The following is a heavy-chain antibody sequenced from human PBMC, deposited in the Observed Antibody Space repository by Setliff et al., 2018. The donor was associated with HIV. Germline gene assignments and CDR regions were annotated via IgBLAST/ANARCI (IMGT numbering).Heavy chain of an antibody. V-gene: IGHV4-61*01. CDR2: IYYSGST. D-gene: IGHD6-25*01. Sequence: PSXTLSXXXTVSGGSVSSGSYYWSWIRQPPGKGLEWIGYIYYSGSTKHNPSLKSRVTISLDTSKNQFSLKLTSVTAADTAVYYCARYSPRGYTLTGPYWGQGTLVTVSS. CDR1: GGSVSSGSYY. CDR3: ARYSPRGYTLTGPY. J-gene: IGHJ4*02.